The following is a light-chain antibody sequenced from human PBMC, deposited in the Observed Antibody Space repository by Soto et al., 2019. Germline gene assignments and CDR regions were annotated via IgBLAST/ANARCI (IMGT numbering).Light chain of an antibody. J-gene: IGKJ2*01. V-gene: IGKV3-15*01. CDR3: QQYNNWYT. Sequence: EIVMKQSPATLSVSPGERAPLSCRASQSVSSNLAWYQQKPGQAPRLLIYGAYTRATGIPARFSGIGSGTEFTLNSSSLQSEDFAGYFCQQYNNWYTVGQGTNLELQ. CDR2: GAY. CDR1: QSVSSN.